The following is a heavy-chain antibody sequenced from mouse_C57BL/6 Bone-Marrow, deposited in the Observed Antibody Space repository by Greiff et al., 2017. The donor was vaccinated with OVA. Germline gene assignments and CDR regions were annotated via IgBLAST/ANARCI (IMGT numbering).Heavy chain of an antibody. Sequence: QVQLQQPGAELVKPGASVKLSCKASGYTFTSYWMQWVKQRPGQGLEWIGEIDPSDSYTNYNQKFKGKATLTVDTSSSTAYMQLSSLTSEDSAVYYCARIYDGDAWFAYWGKGTLVTVSA. CDR2: IDPSDSYT. D-gene: IGHD2-3*01. V-gene: IGHV1-50*01. J-gene: IGHJ3*01. CDR3: ARIYDGDAWFAY. CDR1: GYTFTSYW.